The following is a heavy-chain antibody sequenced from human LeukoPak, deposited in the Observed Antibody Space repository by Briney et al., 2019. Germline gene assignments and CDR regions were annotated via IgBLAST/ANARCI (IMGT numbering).Heavy chain of an antibody. CDR2: LSGSGITT. V-gene: IGHV3-23*01. CDR1: GFTFSNSA. J-gene: IGHJ4*02. CDR3: ARPSGLEYYFDY. D-gene: IGHD3-10*01. Sequence: GGSLRLSCAASGFTFSNSAMSWVRQAPGKGLEWVSTLSGSGITTYYADSVKGRFTISRDNSKNTLYLQMNSLRAEDTAVYYCARPSGLEYYFDYWGQGTLVTVSS.